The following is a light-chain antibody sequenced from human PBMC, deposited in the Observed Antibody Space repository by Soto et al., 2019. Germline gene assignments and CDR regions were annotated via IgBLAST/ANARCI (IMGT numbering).Light chain of an antibody. J-gene: IGKJ3*01. CDR2: AAS. Sequence: DIQMTQSPSSLSASVGDRVTSTCRASQSISDYLNWYQQKPGKAPNLLIYAASNLQSGVPSRFSGSGSGTDFTLTISSLQPEDFATDYCQQTYSSPRTFGPGTKVDIK. CDR1: QSISDY. CDR3: QQTYSSPRT. V-gene: IGKV1-39*01.